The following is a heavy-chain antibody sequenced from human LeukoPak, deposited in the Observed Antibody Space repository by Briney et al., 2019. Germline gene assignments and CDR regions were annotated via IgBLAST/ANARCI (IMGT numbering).Heavy chain of an antibody. V-gene: IGHV3-21*01. Sequence: GGSLRLSCAASGFTFSSYSMNWVRQAPGKGLEWVSSISSSSSYIYYADSVKGRFTISRDNAKNSLYLQMNSLRAEDTAVYYCARERVRYSGSPDAFDIWGQGTMVTVSS. CDR3: ARERVRYSGSPDAFDI. J-gene: IGHJ3*02. D-gene: IGHD1-26*01. CDR2: ISSSSSYI. CDR1: GFTFSSYS.